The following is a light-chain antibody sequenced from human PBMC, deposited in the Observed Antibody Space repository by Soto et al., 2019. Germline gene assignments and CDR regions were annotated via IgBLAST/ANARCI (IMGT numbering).Light chain of an antibody. V-gene: IGKV1-5*01. CDR3: QQYINLPRT. Sequence: DIQMTQSPSTLSVSDGDRVTITCRASQTINSWLAWYQQKPGKAPKVLIFDASSLKTGVPSRFSGSGSGTEFTLTISSLQSEDFAVYYCQQYINLPRTFGQGTKVDIK. CDR1: QTINSW. CDR2: DAS. J-gene: IGKJ1*01.